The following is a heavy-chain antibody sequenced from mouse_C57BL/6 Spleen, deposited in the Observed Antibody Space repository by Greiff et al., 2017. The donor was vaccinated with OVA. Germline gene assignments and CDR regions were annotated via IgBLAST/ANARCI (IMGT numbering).Heavy chain of an antibody. V-gene: IGHV7-3*01. CDR1: GFTFTDYY. J-gene: IGHJ4*01. CDR3: ARSLYDYEGVDY. D-gene: IGHD2-4*01. CDR2: IRNKANGYTT. Sequence: EVKLVESGGGLVQPGGSLSLSCAASGFTFTDYYMSWVRQPPGKALEWLGFIRNKANGYTTEYSASVKGRFTISRDNSQSILYLQMNALRAEDSATYYCARSLYDYEGVDYWGQGTSVTVSS.